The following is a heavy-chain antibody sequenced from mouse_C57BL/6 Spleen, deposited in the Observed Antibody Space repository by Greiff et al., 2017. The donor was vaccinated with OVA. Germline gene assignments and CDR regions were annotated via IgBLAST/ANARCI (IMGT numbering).Heavy chain of an antibody. Sequence: EVQLVESGGGLVQPKGSLKLSCAASGFSFNTYAMNWVRQAPGKGLEWVARIRSKRNNYATYYADSVKDRFTISRDDSESMLYLQMNNLKTEDTAMYYCVSEAGDGYLYFDYWGQGTTLTVSS. D-gene: IGHD2-3*01. CDR3: VSEAGDGYLYFDY. J-gene: IGHJ2*01. V-gene: IGHV10-1*01. CDR1: GFSFNTYA. CDR2: IRSKRNNYAT.